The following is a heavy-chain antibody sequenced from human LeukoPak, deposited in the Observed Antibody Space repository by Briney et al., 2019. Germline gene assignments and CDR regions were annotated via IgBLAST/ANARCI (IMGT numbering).Heavy chain of an antibody. CDR3: ARDQRSYCSSTSCQSRYYYMDV. CDR2: ISSSSSYI. CDR1: GFTFSSYS. D-gene: IGHD2-2*01. V-gene: IGHV3-21*01. J-gene: IGHJ6*03. Sequence: GGSLRLSCAASGFTFSSYSMNWVRQAPGKGLEWVSSISSSSSYIYYADSVKGRFTISRDNAKNLLYLQMNSLRAEDTAVYSCARDQRSYCSSTSCQSRYYYMDVWGKGTTVTVSS.